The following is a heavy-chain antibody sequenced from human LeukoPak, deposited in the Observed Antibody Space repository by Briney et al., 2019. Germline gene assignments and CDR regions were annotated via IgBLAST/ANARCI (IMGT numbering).Heavy chain of an antibody. CDR1: GGSISSYY. J-gene: IGHJ4*02. CDR3: ARYDNGGYYHFDY. Sequence: SETPSLTCTVSGGSISSYYWSWIRQPPGKGLEWIGYIYYSGSTNYNPSLKSRVTISVDTSKNQFSLKLSSVTAADTAVYYCARYDNGGYYHFDYWGQGTLVTVSS. CDR2: IYYSGST. D-gene: IGHD3-22*01. V-gene: IGHV4-59*08.